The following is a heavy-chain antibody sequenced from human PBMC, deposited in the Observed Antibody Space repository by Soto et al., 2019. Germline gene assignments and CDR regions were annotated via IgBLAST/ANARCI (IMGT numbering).Heavy chain of an antibody. V-gene: IGHV4-31*02. CDR1: GASINTGGYY. CDR3: ARVHSDGMDV. D-gene: IGHD3-10*01. Sequence: SSETLSLTCNVSGASINTGGYYWSWIRQHPGKGLEWIGFVYYSGSTSYSPSLESRVSISVDPSKRQFYLELASVTAADTAVYYCARVHSDGMDVWGQGTTVTVSS. J-gene: IGHJ6*02. CDR2: VYYSGST.